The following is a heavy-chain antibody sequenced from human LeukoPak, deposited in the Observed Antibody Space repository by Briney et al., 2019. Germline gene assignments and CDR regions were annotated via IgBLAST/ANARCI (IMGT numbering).Heavy chain of an antibody. V-gene: IGHV4-59*01. CDR1: GDSISNDY. CDR2: MYNRGST. Sequence: SETLSLTCTVSGDSISNDYWSWIRQSPGKELEWIGYMYNRGSTIYNPSLKSRVTISTDTSKNQFSLRLTSVTAADTALYYCARAEKAVTGTPDYWGQGTLITVSS. CDR3: ARAEKAVTGTPDY. J-gene: IGHJ4*02. D-gene: IGHD6-19*01.